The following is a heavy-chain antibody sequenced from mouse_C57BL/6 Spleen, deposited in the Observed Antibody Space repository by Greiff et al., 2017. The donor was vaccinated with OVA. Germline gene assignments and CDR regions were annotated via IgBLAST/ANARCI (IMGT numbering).Heavy chain of an antibody. D-gene: IGHD1-1*01. CDR3: AILLRSYAMDY. V-gene: IGHV1-53*01. J-gene: IGHJ4*01. CDR1: GYTFTSYW. CDR2: INPSNGGT. Sequence: VQLQQSGTELVKPGASVKLSCKASGYTFTSYWMHWVKQRPGQGLEWIGNINPSNGGTNYNEKFKSKATLTVDKSSSTAYMQLSSLTSEDSAVYYGAILLRSYAMDYWGQGTSVTVSS.